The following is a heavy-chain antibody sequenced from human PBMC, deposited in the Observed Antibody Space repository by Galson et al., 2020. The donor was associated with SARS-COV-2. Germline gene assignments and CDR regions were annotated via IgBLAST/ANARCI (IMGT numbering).Heavy chain of an antibody. CDR1: GFTFSSYW. CDR3: ARGDYDILTGYPNWFDP. J-gene: IGHJ5*02. V-gene: IGHV3-74*01. CDR2: INSDGSST. D-gene: IGHD3-9*01. Sequence: GESLKISCAASGFTFSSYWMHWVRQAPGKGLVWVSRINSDGSSTSYADSVQGRFTISRDNAKNTLYLQMNSLRAEDTAVYYCARGDYDILTGYPNWFDPWGQGTLVTVSS.